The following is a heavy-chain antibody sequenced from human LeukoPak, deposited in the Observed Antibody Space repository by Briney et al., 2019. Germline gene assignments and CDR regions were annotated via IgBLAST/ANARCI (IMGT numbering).Heavy chain of an antibody. CDR2: ISAYNGNT. D-gene: IGHD5-18*01. CDR1: GYTFTSYG. J-gene: IGHJ5*02. Sequence: ASVKVSCKASGYTFTSYGISWVRQAPGQGLEWMGWISAYNGNTNYAQKLQGRVTMTTDTSTSTVYMELSSLRSEDTAVYYCARVGLRGYSTINWFDPWGQGTLVTVSS. CDR3: ARVGLRGYSTINWFDP. V-gene: IGHV1-18*01.